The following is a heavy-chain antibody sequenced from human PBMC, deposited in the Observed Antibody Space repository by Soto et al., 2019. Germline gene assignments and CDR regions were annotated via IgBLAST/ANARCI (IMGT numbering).Heavy chain of an antibody. CDR1: GFTFSNYW. CDR3: ARVSLRMEQFRWFDP. J-gene: IGHJ5*02. CDR2: INTEGSTT. D-gene: IGHD6-19*01. V-gene: IGHV3-74*01. Sequence: EVQLVESGGGLVQPGGSLRLSCAASGFTFSNYWMHWVRQAPGKGLVYVSHINTEGSTTTYADSVTGRFSISRDNAKKTLYLHMKSLRAEETAVYYCARVSLRMEQFRWFDPWGQGTLVTVSS.